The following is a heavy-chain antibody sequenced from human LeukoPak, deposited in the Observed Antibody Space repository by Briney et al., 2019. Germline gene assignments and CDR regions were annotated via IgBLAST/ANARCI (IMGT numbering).Heavy chain of an antibody. D-gene: IGHD1-26*01. V-gene: IGHV3-30*02. CDR3: ASEAASGY. CDR2: IRYDGSEK. J-gene: IGHJ4*02. CDR1: GFTFSSYG. Sequence: GGSLRLSCAASGFTFSSYGMHWVRQAPGKGLEWVATIRYDGSEKYYAEFVTGRFTVSRDNAKNTLYLQMNSLRAEDTAVYYCASEAASGYWGQGTLVTVSS.